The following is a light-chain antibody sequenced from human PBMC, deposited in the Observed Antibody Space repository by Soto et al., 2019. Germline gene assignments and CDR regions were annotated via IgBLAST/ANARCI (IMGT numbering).Light chain of an antibody. CDR2: DVS. CDR1: SSDVGAYNY. Sequence: QSVLTQPPSASGSPGQSVTISCTGASSDVGAYNYVSWYQHHPGKAPKLMIYDVSKRPSGVPDRFSGSKSGNTASLTVSGLQAEDEADYYCSSYAGSYSWVFGGGTQLTVL. J-gene: IGLJ7*01. V-gene: IGLV2-8*01. CDR3: SSYAGSYSWV.